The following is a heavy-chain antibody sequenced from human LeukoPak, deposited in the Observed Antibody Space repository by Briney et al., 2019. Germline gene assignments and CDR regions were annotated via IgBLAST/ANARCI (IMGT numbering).Heavy chain of an antibody. V-gene: IGHV4-34*01. CDR3: ARWDYYDSSGYLNY. Sequence: KTSETLSLTCAVYGGSFSGYYWSWIRQPPGKGLEWIGEINHSGSTNYNPSLKSRVTISVDTSKNQFSLKLSSVTAADTAVYYCARWDYYDSSGYLNYWGQGTLVTVSS. CDR1: GGSFSGYY. D-gene: IGHD3-22*01. J-gene: IGHJ4*02. CDR2: INHSGST.